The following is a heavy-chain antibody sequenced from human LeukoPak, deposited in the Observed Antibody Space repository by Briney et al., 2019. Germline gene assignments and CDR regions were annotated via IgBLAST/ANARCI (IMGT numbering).Heavy chain of an antibody. J-gene: IGHJ4*02. CDR3: ARDVPPDGDGPFDY. D-gene: IGHD2-21*02. CDR1: GGSISSGSYY. CDR2: IYTSGST. Sequence: SETLSLTCTVSGGSISSGSYYWSWIRQPAGKGLEWIGRIYTSGSTNYNPSLKSRVTISVDTSKNQFSLKLSSVTAADTAVYYCARDVPPDGDGPFDYWGQGTLVTVSS. V-gene: IGHV4-61*02.